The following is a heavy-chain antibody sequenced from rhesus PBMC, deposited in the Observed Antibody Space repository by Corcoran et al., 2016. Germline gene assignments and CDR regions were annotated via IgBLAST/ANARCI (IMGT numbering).Heavy chain of an antibody. CDR1: GFTFSSYG. D-gene: IGHD4-23*01. Sequence: EVQLVETGGGLVQPGGSLKLSCAASGFTFSSYGMSWVRQAPGKGREWVSAINSGGGSTYYADSVKGRLNISRDNSKNTLSLQMNSLRAEDTAVYYCAKDPVNTVTPLDYWGQGVLVTVSS. CDR3: AKDPVNTVTPLDY. CDR2: INSGGGST. J-gene: IGHJ4*01. V-gene: IGHV3S5*01.